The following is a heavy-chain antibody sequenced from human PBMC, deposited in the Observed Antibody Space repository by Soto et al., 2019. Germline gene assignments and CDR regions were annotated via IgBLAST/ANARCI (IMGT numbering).Heavy chain of an antibody. D-gene: IGHD6-13*01. V-gene: IGHV3-23*01. CDR2: ISGSASRT. CDR3: AKDICTYSSSSCYFDY. J-gene: IGHJ4*02. Sequence: PGGSLRLSCAASGLTFSSYAMSWVCQAPGKGLEWVSTISGSASRTYYTDSEKGRFTISRDNSKNTLYLQMNRLRAEDTAIYYCAKDICTYSSSSCYFDYWGQGTLVTVSS. CDR1: GLTFSSYA.